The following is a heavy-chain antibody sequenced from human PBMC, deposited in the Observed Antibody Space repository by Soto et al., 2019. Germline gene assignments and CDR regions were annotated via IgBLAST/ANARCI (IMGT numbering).Heavy chain of an antibody. CDR1: GYIFTSYA. J-gene: IGHJ4*02. Sequence: ASVKVSCKASGYIFTSYAIHWVRQAPGQRLEWMGWINAGNGNTKYSQKFQGRVTITRDTSATTAYMELSSLRSEDTAVYYCATQAYYFDSSGYTDYWGQGTLVTVCS. D-gene: IGHD3-22*01. V-gene: IGHV1-3*01. CDR3: ATQAYYFDSSGYTDY. CDR2: INAGNGNT.